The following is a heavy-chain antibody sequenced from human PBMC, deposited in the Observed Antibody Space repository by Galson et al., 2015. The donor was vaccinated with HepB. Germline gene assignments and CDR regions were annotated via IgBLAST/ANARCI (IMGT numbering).Heavy chain of an antibody. J-gene: IGHJ4*02. D-gene: IGHD3-22*01. V-gene: IGHV4-59*01. CDR2: VYYSGGY. Sequence: SETLSLTCTVSGGSIGHYYWSWIRQPPGRELEWIGYVYYSGGYNYNPSVSSRVTISADTSKNQFSLSLRSVTAADTAVYYCARGDYDSGGHRIDYWGQGTLVTVSS. CDR1: GGSIGHYY. CDR3: ARGDYDSGGHRIDY.